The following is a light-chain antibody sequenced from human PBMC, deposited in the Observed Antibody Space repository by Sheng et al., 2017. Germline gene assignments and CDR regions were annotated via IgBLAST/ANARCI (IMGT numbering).Light chain of an antibody. CDR3: QQYNSYSPWT. CDR1: QSVSYW. Sequence: DIQMTQSPSTVSASVGDRVTITCRASQSVSYWLAWYQQKPGKAPKLLIYQASSLESVVPSRFSGSGSGTEFTLTINSLQPDDFATYYCQQYNSYSPWTFGQGTKVGNQT. V-gene: IGKV1-5*03. J-gene: IGKJ1*01. CDR2: QAS.